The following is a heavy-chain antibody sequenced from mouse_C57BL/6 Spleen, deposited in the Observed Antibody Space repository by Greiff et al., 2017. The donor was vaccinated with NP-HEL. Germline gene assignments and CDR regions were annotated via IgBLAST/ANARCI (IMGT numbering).Heavy chain of an antibody. J-gene: IGHJ4*01. CDR3: TTLEGPGGAMDY. CDR1: GFNIRDDY. CDR2: IDPENGDT. V-gene: IGHV14-4*01. Sequence: VQLQQSGAELVRPGASVKLSCTASGFNIRDDYMHWVKQRPEQGLEWIGWIDPENGDTEYASKFQGKATITADTSSNTAYLQLSSLTSEDTAVYYCTTLEGPGGAMDYWGQGTSVTVSS.